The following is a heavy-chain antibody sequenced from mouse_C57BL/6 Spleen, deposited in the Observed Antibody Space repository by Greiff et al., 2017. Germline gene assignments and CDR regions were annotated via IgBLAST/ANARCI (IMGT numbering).Heavy chain of an antibody. CDR2: ISSGSSTI. CDR1: GFTFSDYG. V-gene: IGHV5-17*01. J-gene: IGHJ2*01. CDR3: ARGGFTTVVGLDY. Sequence: DVMLVESGGGLVKPGGSLKLSCAASGFTFSDYGMHWVRQAPEKGLEWVAYISSGSSTIYYADTVKGRFTISRDNAKNTLFLQMTSLRSEDTAMYYCARGGFTTVVGLDYWGQGTTLTVSS. D-gene: IGHD1-1*01.